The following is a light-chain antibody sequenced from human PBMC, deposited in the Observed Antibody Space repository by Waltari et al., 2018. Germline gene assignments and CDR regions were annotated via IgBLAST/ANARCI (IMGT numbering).Light chain of an antibody. CDR3: QSYDNSLSGRWV. V-gene: IGLV1-40*01. CDR1: SPNIGAGYD. CDR2: ANT. Sequence: QSVLTQPPSVSGAPGQRVTISCTWSSPNIGAGYDIHWYQQLPGAAPKLLIYANTQRPSGVPDRFSGSKSATSASLAITGLQAEDEADYYCQSYDNSLSGRWVFGGGTKLTVL. J-gene: IGLJ3*02.